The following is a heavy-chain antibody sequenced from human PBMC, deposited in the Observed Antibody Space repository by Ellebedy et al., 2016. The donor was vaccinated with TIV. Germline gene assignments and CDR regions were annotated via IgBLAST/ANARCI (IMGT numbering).Heavy chain of an antibody. CDR2: IRYDGSNK. CDR1: GFTFSSYG. CDR3: AKDWGYDSSYFDY. V-gene: IGHV3-30*02. Sequence: GESLKISCAASGFTFSSYGMHWVRQAPGKGLEWVAFIRYDGSNKYYADSVKGRFTISRDNSKNTLYLQMNSLRAEDTAVYYCAKDWGYDSSYFDYWGQGTLVTVSS. D-gene: IGHD3-22*01. J-gene: IGHJ4*02.